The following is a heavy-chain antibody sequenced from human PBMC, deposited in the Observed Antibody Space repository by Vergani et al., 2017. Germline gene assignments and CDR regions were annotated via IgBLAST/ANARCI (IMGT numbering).Heavy chain of an antibody. CDR2: IWYDGSNK. Sequence: QVQLVESGGGVVQTGRSLRLSCAASGFTFSSYGMHWVRQAPGKGLEWVAVIWYDGSNKYYADSVKGRFTISRDNSKNTLYLQMNSLRAEDTAVYYCARVGLRYCSSTSCYWGWCDPWGQGTLVTVSS. J-gene: IGHJ5*02. CDR3: ARVGLRYCSSTSCYWGWCDP. CDR1: GFTFSSYG. D-gene: IGHD2-2*01. V-gene: IGHV3-33*01.